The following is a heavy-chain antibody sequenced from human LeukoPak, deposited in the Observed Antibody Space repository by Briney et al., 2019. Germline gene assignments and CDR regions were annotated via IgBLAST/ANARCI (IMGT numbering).Heavy chain of an antibody. D-gene: IGHD1-7*01. CDR2: IRPDGVEK. J-gene: IGHJ4*02. Sequence: PGRSLRLSCAASGLTPSNSMMHWIRQAPGEGLEWVALIRPDGVEKFYSDSVKGRFTISRDNFKNTVYLEMTNLRAEDTAVYYCARESNWNYAFDYWGQGTLATVSS. CDR1: GLTPSNSM. V-gene: IGHV3-33*01. CDR3: ARESNWNYAFDY.